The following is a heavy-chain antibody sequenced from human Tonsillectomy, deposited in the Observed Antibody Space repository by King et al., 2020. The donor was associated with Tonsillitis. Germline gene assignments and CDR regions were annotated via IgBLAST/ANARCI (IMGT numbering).Heavy chain of an antibody. D-gene: IGHD2-8*02. J-gene: IGHJ3*02. V-gene: IGHV3-11*06. Sequence: VQLVESGGGLVKPGGSLRLSCAASGFTFSDYYMSWIRQAPGKGLEWISFINPSGTNTKYVDSVRGRFTIPRDNAKKSTFLQMNSLRAEDTGVYYCGREYWGAFDIWGQGTKVTVSS. CDR2: INPSGTNT. CDR3: GREYWGAFDI. CDR1: GFTFSDYY.